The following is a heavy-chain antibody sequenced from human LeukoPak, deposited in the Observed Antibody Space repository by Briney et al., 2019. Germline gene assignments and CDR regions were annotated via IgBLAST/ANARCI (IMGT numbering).Heavy chain of an antibody. CDR1: TSR. J-gene: IGHJ4*02. D-gene: IGHD6-19*01. CDR3: ARDIAVAGNFDY. V-gene: IGHV1-69*04. Sequence: ASVKVSCKATSRSSWVRQAPGQGLEWMGRIIPILGIANYAQKFQGRGTITADKSTSTAFMELSSLRSEDTSVYYCARDIAVAGNFDYWGQGTLVTGSS. CDR2: IIPILGIA.